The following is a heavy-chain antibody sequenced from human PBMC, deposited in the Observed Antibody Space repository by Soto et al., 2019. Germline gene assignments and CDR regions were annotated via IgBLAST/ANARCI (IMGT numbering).Heavy chain of an antibody. D-gene: IGHD2-15*01. V-gene: IGHV3-23*01. J-gene: IGHJ4*02. CDR2: IRGSGDST. CDR3: ARWGCSGSNCNLNQRSFDL. CDR1: GFTFSSYV. Sequence: EVQLLESGGGLVQPGGSLRLSCAASGFTFSSYVMSWVRQAPGKGLEWVSAIRGSGDSTYYADSVKGRFTFSRDNSKNTMSLQMNSLRVEDTAVYYCARWGCSGSNCNLNQRSFDLWGQGTLVTVSS.